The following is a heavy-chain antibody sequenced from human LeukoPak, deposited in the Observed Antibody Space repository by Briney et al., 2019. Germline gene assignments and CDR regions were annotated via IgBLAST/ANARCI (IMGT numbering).Heavy chain of an antibody. D-gene: IGHD6-13*01. Sequence: GALRLSFAASGFPFSSYWMHWVRPAPGKGLVGVSRINNDGSSTSYSDSVKGRFTISRDNAKNTLYLQMNSLRAEDTAVCYCARPTKEGSSWYWWFDPWGQGTLVTVSS. CDR1: GFPFSSYW. J-gene: IGHJ5*02. CDR2: INNDGSST. CDR3: ARPTKEGSSWYWWFDP. V-gene: IGHV3-74*01.